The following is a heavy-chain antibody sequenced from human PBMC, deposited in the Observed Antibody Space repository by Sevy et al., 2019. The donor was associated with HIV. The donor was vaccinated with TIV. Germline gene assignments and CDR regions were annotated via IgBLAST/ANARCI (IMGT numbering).Heavy chain of an antibody. D-gene: IGHD6-13*01. CDR3: AKELYGGIAAAGTGEFDP. Sequence: GGSLRLSCAASGFTFDDYAMHWVRQPPGKGLEWVSGISWKSGSIGYADSVKGRFTISRDNAKNSLYLQMNSLRAEDTALYYCAKELYGGIAAAGTGEFDPWGQGTLVTVSS. J-gene: IGHJ5*02. CDR2: ISWKSGSI. V-gene: IGHV3-9*01. CDR1: GFTFDDYA.